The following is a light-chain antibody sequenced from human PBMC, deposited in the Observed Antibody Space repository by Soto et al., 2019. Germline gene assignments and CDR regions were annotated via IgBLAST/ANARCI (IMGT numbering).Light chain of an antibody. CDR1: SRDVGGYKF. J-gene: IGLJ1*01. CDR3: QAYDSSLSAYV. Sequence: QSALTQPASVSGSPGQSITISCTGTSRDVGGYKFVSWYQQHPDKAPQLLIYEVANRPSGVSIRFSGSKSGTSASLAITGLQGEDEADYYCQAYDSSLSAYVFGTGTKLTVL. CDR2: EVA. V-gene: IGLV2-14*01.